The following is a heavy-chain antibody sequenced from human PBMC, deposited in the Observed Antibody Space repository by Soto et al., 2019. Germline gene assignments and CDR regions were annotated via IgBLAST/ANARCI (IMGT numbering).Heavy chain of an antibody. D-gene: IGHD1-26*01. CDR2: IYPGDSDT. Sequence: PGESLKISCKGSGYSFTNYWIAWVRQMPGKGLEWMGIIYPGDSDTRYSPSFQGQVSISADKSISTAYLQWSSLKASDTAMYYCAGPTRDSYGPEAFYFGTCGQGCLVAVHS. CDR3: AGPTRDSYGPEAFYFGT. J-gene: IGHJ5*02. V-gene: IGHV5-51*01. CDR1: GYSFTNYW.